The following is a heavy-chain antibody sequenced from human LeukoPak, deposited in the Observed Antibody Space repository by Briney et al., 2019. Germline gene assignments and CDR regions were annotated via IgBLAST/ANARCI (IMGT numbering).Heavy chain of an antibody. CDR3: ARMREVWFGALLDAMDV. J-gene: IGHJ6*02. Sequence: ASVKVSCKASGYTFSDYYMYWVRQAPGQGLEYMGWINPNNGGTNCAQKFQGRVTLTRDTSINTANMELSRLRSDDTAVYYCARMREVWFGALLDAMDVWGQGTTVTVSS. CDR2: INPNNGGT. D-gene: IGHD3-10*01. CDR1: GYTFSDYY. V-gene: IGHV1-2*02.